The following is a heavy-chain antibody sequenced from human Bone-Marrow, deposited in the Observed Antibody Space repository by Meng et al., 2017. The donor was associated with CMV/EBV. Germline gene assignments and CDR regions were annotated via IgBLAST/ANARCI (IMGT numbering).Heavy chain of an antibody. CDR2: VSPNTGAT. CDR3: VRDLGSTPAIFFDY. V-gene: IGHV1-2*02. J-gene: IGHJ4*02. D-gene: IGHD4-23*01. CDR1: GPTFTGYY. Sequence: ASVKVSCKASGPTFTGYYLHWVRQAPGQGLQWLGWVSPNTGATQYAENFQGRVTFSRDTSTTTAYMELTSLTSDDTAVYYCVRDLGSTPAIFFDYWGQGTLVTVSS.